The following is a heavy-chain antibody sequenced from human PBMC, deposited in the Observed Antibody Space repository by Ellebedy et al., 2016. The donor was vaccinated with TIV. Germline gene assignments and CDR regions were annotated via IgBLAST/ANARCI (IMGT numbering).Heavy chain of an antibody. V-gene: IGHV3-15*01. CDR3: TTAPDY. CDR1: GFTFSDYY. CDR2: IKRKTDGGTT. Sequence: PGGSLRLSCAASGFTFSDYYMNWIRQAPGKGLEWVGRIKRKTDGGTTDYAAPVKGRFTISRDDSKNTLYLQMNSLKTEDTAVYYCTTAPDYWGQGTLVTVSS. J-gene: IGHJ4*02.